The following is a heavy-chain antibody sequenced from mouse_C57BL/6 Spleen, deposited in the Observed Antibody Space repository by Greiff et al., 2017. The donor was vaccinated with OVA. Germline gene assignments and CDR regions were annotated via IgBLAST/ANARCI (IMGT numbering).Heavy chain of an antibody. D-gene: IGHD3-2*02. CDR2: IYPGNSDT. CDR1: GYTFTSYW. J-gene: IGHJ2*01. CDR3: TRVKAQATND. Sequence: VQLQQSGAELVRPGTSVKVSCKASGYTFTSYWMHWVKQRPGQGLEWIGAIYPGNSDTSYNQKFKGKAKLTAVTSASTAYMELSSLTNEDSAVYYCTRVKAQATNDWGQGTTLSVSS. V-gene: IGHV1-5*01.